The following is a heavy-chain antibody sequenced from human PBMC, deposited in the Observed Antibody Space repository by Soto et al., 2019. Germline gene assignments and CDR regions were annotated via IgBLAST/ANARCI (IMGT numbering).Heavy chain of an antibody. J-gene: IGHJ4*02. CDR1: GYTFTSYA. CDR3: ARGPEPEIVVVLAILFAY. D-gene: IGHD2-15*01. Sequence: QVQLVQSGAEVKKPGASVKVSCKDSGYTFTSYAMHWVRQAPGQRLEWMGWINAGNGNTTYSQKFQGRLTITSDTSARTAYTELSSVRYEDTAVYYCARGPEPEIVVVLAILFAYGGQGTLGTVSS. V-gene: IGHV1-3*01. CDR2: INAGNGNT.